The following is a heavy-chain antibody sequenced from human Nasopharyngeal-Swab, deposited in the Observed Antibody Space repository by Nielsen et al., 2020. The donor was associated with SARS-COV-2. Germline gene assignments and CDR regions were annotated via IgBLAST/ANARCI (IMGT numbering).Heavy chain of an antibody. CDR2: IYYRGST. Sequence: SGTLSLTCTVSGGSISSSSYYWGWIRQPPVKGLEYIGSIYYRGSTNYNPSLRSRVTISVDTSKNQFSLKLSSVTAADTAVYYCARREGAIFGVVTYFDYWGQGTLVTVSS. D-gene: IGHD3-3*01. V-gene: IGHV4-39*01. J-gene: IGHJ4*02. CDR3: ARREGAIFGVVTYFDY. CDR1: GGSISSSSYY.